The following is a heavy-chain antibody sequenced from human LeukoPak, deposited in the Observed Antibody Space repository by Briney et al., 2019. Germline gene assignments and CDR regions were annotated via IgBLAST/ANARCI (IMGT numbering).Heavy chain of an antibody. CDR3: ASSYYDILYYYGMDV. Sequence: SETLSLTCTVSGGSISSYYWSWIRQPPGKGLEWIGYIYYSGSTNYNPSLKSRVTISVDTSKNQFSLKLSSVTAADTAVYYCASSYYDILYYYGMDVWGQGTAVTVSS. J-gene: IGHJ6*02. D-gene: IGHD3-9*01. CDR2: IYYSGST. CDR1: GGSISSYY. V-gene: IGHV4-59*01.